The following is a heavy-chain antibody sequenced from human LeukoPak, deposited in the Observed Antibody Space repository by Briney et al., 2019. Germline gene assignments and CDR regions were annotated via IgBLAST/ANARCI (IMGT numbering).Heavy chain of an antibody. V-gene: IGHV1-18*01. CDR2: ISAYNGHT. CDR1: GHTFTNYG. D-gene: IGHD3-22*01. Sequence: ASVKVSCKASGHTFTNYGISWVRQAPGQGLEWMGWISAYNGHTNYAQKLQGRVTMTTDTSTSTAYMELRSLRSDDTAVYYCARGFPNRYYYDSSGYYGYYFDYWGQGTLVTVSS. CDR3: ARGFPNRYYYDSSGYYGYYFDY. J-gene: IGHJ4*02.